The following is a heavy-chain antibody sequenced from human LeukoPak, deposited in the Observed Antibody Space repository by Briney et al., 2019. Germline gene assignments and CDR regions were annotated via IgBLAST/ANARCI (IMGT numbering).Heavy chain of an antibody. CDR2: INWNGGST. J-gene: IGHJ5*02. CDR3: ARLPHPDYGDYHNWFDP. Sequence: GGSLRLSCAASGFTFDDYGMSWVRQAPGKGLEWVSGINWNGGSTGYADSVKGRFTISRDNAKNSLYLQMNSLRAEDTAVYYCARLPHPDYGDYHNWFDPWGQGTLVTVSS. CDR1: GFTFDDYG. V-gene: IGHV3-20*04. D-gene: IGHD4-17*01.